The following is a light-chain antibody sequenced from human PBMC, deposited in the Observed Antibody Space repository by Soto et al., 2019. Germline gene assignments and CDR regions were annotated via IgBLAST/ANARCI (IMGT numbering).Light chain of an antibody. Sequence: EIVLTQSPGTLSLSPGERATLSCRASQSVISTYLAWYQQKPGQAPRLLIYGASTRATGITDRCTGSGSGTYFTLTISRLAPEDFAVYYCQQYGSSPLTFGGGTKVESK. CDR1: QSVISTY. CDR3: QQYGSSPLT. J-gene: IGKJ4*01. V-gene: IGKV3-20*01. CDR2: GAS.